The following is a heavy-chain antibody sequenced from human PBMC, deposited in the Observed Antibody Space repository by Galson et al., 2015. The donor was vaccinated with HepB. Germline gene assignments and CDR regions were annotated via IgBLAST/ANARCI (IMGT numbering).Heavy chain of an antibody. Sequence: LRLSCAASGFTFSRYGMYWVRQAPGKGLEWVAVISYDGSNKDYADSVKGRFTISRDNSKNTLYLQLNSLRAEDTAAYYCAGIGYCTSTNCPMYWGQGTLVTVSS. CDR2: ISYDGSNK. D-gene: IGHD2-2*01. CDR1: GFTFSRYG. J-gene: IGHJ4*02. V-gene: IGHV3-30*03. CDR3: AGIGYCTSTNCPMY.